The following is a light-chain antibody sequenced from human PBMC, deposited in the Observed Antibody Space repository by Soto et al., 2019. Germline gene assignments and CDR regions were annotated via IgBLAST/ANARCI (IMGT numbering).Light chain of an antibody. Sequence: EIVMTQYPATLSVSPGERATLSCRASQSISNDLAWYQQKRGQAPRLLIYGASTRATDIPGRFSGSGSGTEFTLTITSLRPEDFGVYYCQQYRSWPRTFGQGTKVDIK. CDR2: GAS. J-gene: IGKJ1*01. CDR3: QQYRSWPRT. CDR1: QSISND. V-gene: IGKV3-15*01.